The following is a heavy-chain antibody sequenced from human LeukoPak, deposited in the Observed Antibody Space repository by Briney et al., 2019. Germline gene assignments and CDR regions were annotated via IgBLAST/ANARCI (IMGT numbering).Heavy chain of an antibody. CDR1: SGSISSGSYC. CDR2: IHSSGST. Sequence: SQTLSLTCTVSSGSISSGSYCWSWIRQPAGKGLEWIGHIHSSGSTNYNPSLKSRVTISVDTSKNQFSLKLSSVTAADTAVYYCARVTSGYSYGHFDYWGQGTLVTVSS. V-gene: IGHV4-61*09. D-gene: IGHD5-18*01. J-gene: IGHJ4*02. CDR3: ARVTSGYSYGHFDY.